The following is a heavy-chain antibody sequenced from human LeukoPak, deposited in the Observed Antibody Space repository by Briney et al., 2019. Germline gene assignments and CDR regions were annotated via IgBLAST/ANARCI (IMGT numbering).Heavy chain of an antibody. Sequence: SETLSLTCTVSGGSISSYYWSWLRQSPGKGLEWIAFINDRGSTNYIPSLMSRATISMDTSKSQVSLTLNSVTPADAGVYFCARSSSASYHHAFGLWGQGILVTVSP. CDR2: INDRGST. J-gene: IGHJ4*02. D-gene: IGHD1-14*01. CDR3: ARSSSASYHHAFGL. V-gene: IGHV4-59*01. CDR1: GGSISSYY.